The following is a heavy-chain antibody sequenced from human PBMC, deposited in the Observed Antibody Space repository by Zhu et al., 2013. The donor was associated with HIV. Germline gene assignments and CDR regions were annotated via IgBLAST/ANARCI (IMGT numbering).Heavy chain of an antibody. CDR1: GGTFSNYA. Sequence: QVQLVQSGAEVKKPGSSVKVSCKASGGTFSNYAISWVRQAPGQGLEWMGGIIPIFGTADYTQKFQGRLTISADESTSTGYMELGSLRSEDTAVYYCARGTLRDSLGLPVVPAAIHGDFYYDMDVWGQGDQVTVSS. CDR3: ARGTLRDSLGLPVVPAAIHGDFYYDMDV. V-gene: IGHV1-69*01. D-gene: IGHD2-2*02. J-gene: IGHJ6*02. CDR2: IIPIFGTA.